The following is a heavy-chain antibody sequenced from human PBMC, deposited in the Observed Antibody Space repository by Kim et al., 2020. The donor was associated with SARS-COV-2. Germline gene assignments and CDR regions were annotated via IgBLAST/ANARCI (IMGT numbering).Heavy chain of an antibody. V-gene: IGHV3-48*03. CDR1: GFTFSSYE. D-gene: IGHD3-10*01. CDR3: ASERAYDGSGRYPDY. Sequence: GSLRLSCAASGFTFSSYEMNWVRQAPGKGLVWVSYISSSGSTIYYADSVKGRFTISRDNDKNSLYLQMNSLRAEDTAVYYCASERAYDGSGRYPDYWGQGTLVTVSS. J-gene: IGHJ4*02. CDR2: ISSSGSTI.